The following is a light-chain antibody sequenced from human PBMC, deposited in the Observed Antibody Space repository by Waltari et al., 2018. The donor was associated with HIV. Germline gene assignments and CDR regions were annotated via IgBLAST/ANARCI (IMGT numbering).Light chain of an antibody. Sequence: DIQMTQSPSSLSASVGDSVSITCRARQAVANKVIWFQQKPGKAPKLLIYESSRLPSGVPSRFSGSGSGTYFTLSINDVQPDDFASYVCQQLSSFPLTFGPGTRVDVK. CDR3: QQLSSFPLT. CDR2: ESS. V-gene: IGKV1-39*01. CDR1: QAVANK. J-gene: IGKJ3*01.